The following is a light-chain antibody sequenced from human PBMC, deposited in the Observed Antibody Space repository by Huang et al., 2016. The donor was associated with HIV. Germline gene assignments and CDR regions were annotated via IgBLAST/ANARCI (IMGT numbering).Light chain of an antibody. CDR2: WAS. V-gene: IGKV4-1*01. CDR3: HQYYDTPQT. J-gene: IGKJ1*01. Sequence: DIVVTQSPDSLALSLGGRAAINCTASQSVLKTSNNKNCLSWYQLKPGQPPKLLIYWASTRESGVPDRFSGSGSGTHFTLTIGSLQAEDVAVYYCHQYYDTPQTFGQGTKVEVK. CDR1: QSVLKTSNNKNC.